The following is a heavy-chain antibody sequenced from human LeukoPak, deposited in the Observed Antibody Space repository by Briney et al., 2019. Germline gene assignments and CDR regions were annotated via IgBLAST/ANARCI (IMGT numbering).Heavy chain of an antibody. V-gene: IGHV4-31*03. Sequence: TSQTLSLTCIVSGGSISSGGYYWSWLRQHPGKGLEWIGYIYYSGSTYYNPSLKSRVTISVDTSKNQFSLKLSSVTAADTAVYYCASLRRGVITHGYYFDYWGQGTLVTVSS. CDR2: IYYSGST. CDR3: ASLRRGVITHGYYFDY. CDR1: GGSISSGGYY. J-gene: IGHJ4*02. D-gene: IGHD3-10*01.